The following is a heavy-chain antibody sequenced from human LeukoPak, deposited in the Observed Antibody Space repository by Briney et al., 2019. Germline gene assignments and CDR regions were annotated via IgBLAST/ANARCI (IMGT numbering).Heavy chain of an antibody. D-gene: IGHD3-9*01. CDR2: INPSGGST. V-gene: IGHV1-46*01. Sequence: ASVKVSCKASGYTFTSYYMHWVRQAPGQGLEWMGIINPSGGSTSYAQKFQGRLTMTRDTSTSTVYMELSSLRSEDTAVYYCARCGEPSYDILTGYSRFDYWGQGTLVTVSS. J-gene: IGHJ4*02. CDR3: ARCGEPSYDILTGYSRFDY. CDR1: GYTFTSYY.